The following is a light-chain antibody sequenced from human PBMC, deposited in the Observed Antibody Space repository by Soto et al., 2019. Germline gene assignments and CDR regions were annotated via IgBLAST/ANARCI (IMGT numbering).Light chain of an antibody. CDR3: MQALQSLYT. CDR2: LGS. Sequence: EIVLTQSPLSLPVTLGEPASISCRSSQSLLHSNGYHYFEWYMQKPGQSPQLLIYLGSKRASGVAEVLSGSGSCKDFTLKISRVVAEDGWVYYCMQALQSLYTFGQGTKVEIK. J-gene: IGKJ2*01. CDR1: QSLLHSNGYHY. V-gene: IGKV2-28*01.